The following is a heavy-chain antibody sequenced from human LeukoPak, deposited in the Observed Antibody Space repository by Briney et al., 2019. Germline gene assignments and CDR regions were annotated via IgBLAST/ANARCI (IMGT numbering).Heavy chain of an antibody. J-gene: IGHJ5*02. CDR1: GGSFSGYY. Sequence: PSETLPLTCAVYGGSFSGYYWSWIRQPPGKGLEWIGYLYYSGSTNYNPSLKSRVTISVDTSKNQFSLKLSSVTAADTAVYYCARDEDSAYGSGSYLSWGQGTLVTVSS. CDR3: ARDEDSAYGSGSYLS. CDR2: LYYSGST. D-gene: IGHD3-10*01. V-gene: IGHV4-59*01.